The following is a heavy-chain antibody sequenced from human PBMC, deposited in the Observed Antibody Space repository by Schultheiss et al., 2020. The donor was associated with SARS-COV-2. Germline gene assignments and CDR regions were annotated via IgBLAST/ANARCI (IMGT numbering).Heavy chain of an antibody. Sequence: GESLKISFAASGFTFSSYDMHWVRQAPGKGLEWVSAISGSGGSTYYADSVKGRFTISRDNSKNTLYLQMNSLRAEDTAVYYCARDRNYDSSGYYVGYWGQGTLVTVSS. D-gene: IGHD3-22*01. CDR2: ISGSGGST. CDR1: GFTFSSYD. J-gene: IGHJ4*02. CDR3: ARDRNYDSSGYYVGY. V-gene: IGHV3-23*01.